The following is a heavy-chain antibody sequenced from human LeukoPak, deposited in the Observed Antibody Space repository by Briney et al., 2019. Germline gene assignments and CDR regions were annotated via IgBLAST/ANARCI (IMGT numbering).Heavy chain of an antibody. D-gene: IGHD7-27*01. CDR1: GFIIRSSW. J-gene: IGHJ4*02. CDR3: ARDPAWGAIDY. CDR2: MNEDGSVT. V-gene: IGHV3-7*01. Sequence: PGGSLRLSCAVSGFIIRSSWMSWVRQTPGKGLEWVADMNEDGSVTWYADSVKGRFTVSRDNAKNSVDLQMSSLRVEDTAVYYCARDPAWGAIDYWGQGTLVTVSS.